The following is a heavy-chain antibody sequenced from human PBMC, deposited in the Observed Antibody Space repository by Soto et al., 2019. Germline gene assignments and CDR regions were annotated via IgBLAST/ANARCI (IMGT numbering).Heavy chain of an antibody. Sequence: SETLSLTCAVYGGSFSGYYWSWISQPPGKGLEWIGEMNHSGSTNYNPSLKSRVTISVERSKNQFSLKVNSVTAADTAVYYFAHSSWYRYYFNGMDVWGQGTTVTV. V-gene: IGHV4-34*01. CDR1: GGSFSGYY. J-gene: IGHJ6*02. CDR2: MNHSGST. CDR3: AHSSWYRYYFNGMDV. D-gene: IGHD6-13*01.